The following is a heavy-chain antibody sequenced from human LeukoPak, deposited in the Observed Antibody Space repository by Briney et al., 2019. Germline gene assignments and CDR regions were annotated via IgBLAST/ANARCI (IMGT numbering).Heavy chain of an antibody. CDR2: IVGSSST. D-gene: IGHD6-13*01. CDR3: ARIGAGSSRDY. CDR1: GFTFSNFA. Sequence: GGSLRLSCAASGFTFSNFAMTWVRQAPGKGLEWVSSIVGSSSTYYADSPKGRFTISRDNAKNSLYLQMNSLRAEDTAVYYCARIGAGSSRDYWGQGTLVTVSS. V-gene: IGHV3-21*01. J-gene: IGHJ4*02.